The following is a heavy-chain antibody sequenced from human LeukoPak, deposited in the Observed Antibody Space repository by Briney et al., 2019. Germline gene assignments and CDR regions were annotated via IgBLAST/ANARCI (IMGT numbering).Heavy chain of an antibody. CDR1: GYTFTSYG. V-gene: IGHV1-18*01. CDR3: ARDLDTAISDY. J-gene: IGHJ4*02. CDR2: ISAYNGNT. D-gene: IGHD5-18*01. Sequence: GASVKVSCKASGYTFTSYGISWVRQAPGQGLEWMGWISAYNGNTNYAQKLQGRVTITADESTSTAYMELSSLRSEDTAVYYCARDLDTAISDYWGQGTLVTVSS.